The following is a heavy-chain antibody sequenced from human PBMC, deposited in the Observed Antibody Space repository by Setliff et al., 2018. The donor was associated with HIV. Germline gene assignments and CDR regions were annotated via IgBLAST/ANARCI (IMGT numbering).Heavy chain of an antibody. CDR1: GGSIISGSYY. V-gene: IGHV4-61*10. J-gene: IGHJ4*02. D-gene: IGHD2-15*01. CDR2: IHNTGST. CDR3: ARGEILQWSDY. Sequence: SETLSLTCNVSGGSIISGSYYWSWIRQPAGKGLEWIGYIHNTGSTDSNPSLKSRVTMSVDTSKNQFSLKLRSVTAADTAVYYCARGEILQWSDYWGQGTLVTVSS.